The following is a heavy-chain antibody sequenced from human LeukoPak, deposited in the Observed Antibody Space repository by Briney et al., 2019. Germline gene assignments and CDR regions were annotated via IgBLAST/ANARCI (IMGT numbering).Heavy chain of an antibody. J-gene: IGHJ5*02. CDR2: IYYSGST. V-gene: IGHV4-59*02. Sequence: SETLSLTCTVSGDSVTNSYWSWIRQPPGKGLEWIGSIYYSGSTYYNPSLKSRVTISVDTSKNQFSLKLSSVTAADTAVYYCARVEIAAAGTIWFDPWGQGTLVTVSS. CDR1: GDSVTNSY. CDR3: ARVEIAAAGTIWFDP. D-gene: IGHD6-13*01.